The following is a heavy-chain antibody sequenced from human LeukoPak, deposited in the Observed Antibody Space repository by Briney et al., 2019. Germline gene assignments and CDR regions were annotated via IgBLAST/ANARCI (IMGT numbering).Heavy chain of an antibody. V-gene: IGHV4-59*01. J-gene: IGHJ4*02. CDR1: GGSISGYY. CDR3: ARYIVGTTGKYFDY. CDR2: IYYSGST. D-gene: IGHD1-26*01. Sequence: PSETLSLTCTVSGGSISGYYWSWIRQPPGKGLEWIGYIYYSGSTNYNPSLKSRVTMSVDTSKNQFSLKLSSVTAADTAVYYCARYIVGTTGKYFDYWGQGTLVTVSS.